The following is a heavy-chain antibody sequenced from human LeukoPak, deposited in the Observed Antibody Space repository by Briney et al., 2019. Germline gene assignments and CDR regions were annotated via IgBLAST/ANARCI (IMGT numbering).Heavy chain of an antibody. CDR3: ARQSIAAAFGY. CDR1: GGSFSGYY. J-gene: IGHJ4*02. Sequence: SETLSLTCAVYGGSFSGYYWSWIRQPPGKGLEWIGEINHSGSTNCNPSLKSRVTISVDTSKNQFSLKLSSVTAADTAVYYCARQSIAAAFGYWGRGTLVTVSS. D-gene: IGHD6-13*01. CDR2: INHSGST. V-gene: IGHV4-34*01.